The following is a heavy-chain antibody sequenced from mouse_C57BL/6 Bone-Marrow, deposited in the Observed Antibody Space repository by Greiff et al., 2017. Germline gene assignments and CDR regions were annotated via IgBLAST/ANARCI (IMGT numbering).Heavy chain of an antibody. J-gene: IGHJ3*01. CDR3: ASHGGYSSWFAY. D-gene: IGHD2-3*01. Sequence: VKLMESGAELVRPGASVKLSCKASGYTFTDYYINWVKQRPGQGLEWIARIYPGSGNTYYNEKFKGKATLTAEKSSSTAYMQLSSLTSEDSAVYFWASHGGYSSWFAYWGQGTLVTVSA. CDR1: GYTFTDYY. CDR2: IYPGSGNT. V-gene: IGHV1-76*01.